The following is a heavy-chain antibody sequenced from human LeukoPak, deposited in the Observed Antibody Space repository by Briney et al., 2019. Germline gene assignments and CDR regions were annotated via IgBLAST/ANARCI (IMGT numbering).Heavy chain of an antibody. CDR2: IIPILGIA. V-gene: IGHV1-69*04. D-gene: IGHD4-23*01. J-gene: IGHJ6*02. CDR3: ATTVVSSGYYGMDV. Sequence: GASVKVSCRASGGTFSSYAISWVRQAPGQGLEWMGRIIPILGIANYAQKFQGRVTITADKSTSTAYMELSSLRSEDTAVYYCATTVVSSGYYGMDVWGQGTTVTVSS. CDR1: GGTFSSYA.